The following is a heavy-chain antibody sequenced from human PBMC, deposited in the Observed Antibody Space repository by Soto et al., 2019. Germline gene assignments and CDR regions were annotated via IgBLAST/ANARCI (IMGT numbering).Heavy chain of an antibody. J-gene: IGHJ4*02. CDR1: EHTFTGYY. D-gene: IGHD6-19*01. CDR2: INPNGGGT. Sequence: ASVKVSCKASEHTFTGYYLHWVRQAPGQGLEWMGWINPNGGGTIYAQKFQGRLTMTRDTSITTAYMELTRLRADDTAFYFCATSSDWSPLLDYWGQVTLVTVSS. CDR3: ATSSDWSPLLDY. V-gene: IGHV1-2*02.